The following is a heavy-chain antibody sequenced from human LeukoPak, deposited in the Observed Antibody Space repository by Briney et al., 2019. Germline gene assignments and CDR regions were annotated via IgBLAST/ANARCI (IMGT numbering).Heavy chain of an antibody. CDR1: GYTFTGYY. V-gene: IGHV1-2*02. CDR2: INPNSGGT. CDR3: ARVEVTWIQLWTGFDP. J-gene: IGHJ5*02. D-gene: IGHD5-18*01. Sequence: GAPVKVSCKASGYTFTGYYMHWVRQAPGQGLEWMGWINPNSGGTNYAQKFQGRVTMTRDTSISTAYMELSRLRSDDSAVYYCARVEVTWIQLWTGFDPWGQGTLVTGSS.